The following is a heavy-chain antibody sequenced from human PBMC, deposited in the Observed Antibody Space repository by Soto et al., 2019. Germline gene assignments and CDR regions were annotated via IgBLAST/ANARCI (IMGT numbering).Heavy chain of an antibody. CDR2: IRSKAYGGTT. Sequence: PGGSLRHSCTASGFTFGDYAMSWVRQAPGKGLEWVGFIRSKAYGGTTEYAASVKGRFTISRDDSKSIAYLQMNSLKTEDTAVYYCTRDRFAVLYYFDYWGQGTLVTVSS. CDR3: TRDRFAVLYYFDY. V-gene: IGHV3-49*04. J-gene: IGHJ4*02. CDR1: GFTFGDYA. D-gene: IGHD3-3*01.